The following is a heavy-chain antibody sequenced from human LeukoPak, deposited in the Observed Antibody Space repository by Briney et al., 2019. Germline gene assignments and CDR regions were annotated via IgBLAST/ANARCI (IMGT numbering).Heavy chain of an antibody. V-gene: IGHV4-4*07. CDR3: ARDTAVAGIFDY. Sequence: SETLSLTCTVSGGSISSYYWSWIRQPAGKGLEWIGRIYTSRSTNYNPSLESRVTISVDKSKNQFSLKLSSVTAADTAVYYCARDTAVAGIFDYWGQGTLVTVSS. CDR1: GGSISSYY. J-gene: IGHJ4*02. D-gene: IGHD6-19*01. CDR2: IYTSRST.